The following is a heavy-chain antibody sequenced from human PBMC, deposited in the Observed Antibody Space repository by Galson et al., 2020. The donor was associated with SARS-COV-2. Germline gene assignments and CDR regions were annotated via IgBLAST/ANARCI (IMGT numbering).Heavy chain of an antibody. D-gene: IGHD3-16*01. J-gene: IGHJ5*02. CDR3: ARDRDWADYNYRQNWFDP. CDR2: ISAYNGNT. V-gene: IGHV1-18*01. Sequence: ASVKVSCKASGYTFTSYGISWVRQAPGQGLEWMGWISAYNGNTNYAQKLQGRVTMTTDTSTSTAYMELRSLRSDDTAVYYCARDRDWADYNYRQNWFDPWGQGTLVTVSS. CDR1: GYTFTSYG.